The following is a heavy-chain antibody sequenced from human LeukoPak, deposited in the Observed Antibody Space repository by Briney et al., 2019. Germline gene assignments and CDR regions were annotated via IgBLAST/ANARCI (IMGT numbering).Heavy chain of an antibody. CDR2: INPNSGGT. J-gene: IGHJ4*02. CDR1: GYTFTGYY. CDR3: ARLRDDILTGYFDY. Sequence: ASVKVSCKASGYTFTGYYMHWVRQAPGQGLEWMGWINPNSGGTNYAQKFQGRVTMTRDTSISTAYMELSRLRSDDTAVYYCARLRDDILTGYFDYWGQGTLVTVPS. D-gene: IGHD3-9*01. V-gene: IGHV1-2*02.